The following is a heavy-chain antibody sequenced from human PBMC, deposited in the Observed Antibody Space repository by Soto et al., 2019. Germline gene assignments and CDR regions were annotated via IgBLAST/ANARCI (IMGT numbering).Heavy chain of an antibody. Sequence: ILSLTCTVAGGCMSSGGYYWSWIRQHPGKGLEWIGYIYYSGSTYYNPSLKSRVTISVDTSKNQFYLKMSSVTAADTAVYSWARDPRLYYYGMDVWGQGTTVTVSS. CDR3: ARDPRLYYYGMDV. CDR1: GGCMSSGGYY. V-gene: IGHV4-31*03. CDR2: IYYSGST. D-gene: IGHD5-12*01. J-gene: IGHJ6*02.